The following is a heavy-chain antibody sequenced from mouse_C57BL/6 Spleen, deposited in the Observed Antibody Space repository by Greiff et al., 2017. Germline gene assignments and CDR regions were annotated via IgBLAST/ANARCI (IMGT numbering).Heavy chain of an antibody. CDR2: IYPSDSET. D-gene: IGHD4-1*01. Sequence: QVQLQQPGAELVRPGSSVKLSCKASGYTFTSYWMDWVKQRPGQGLEWIGNIYPSDSETHYNQKFKDKATLTVDKSSSTAYMQLSSLTSEDSAVYYCGNLEGLTGFDYWGQGTTLTVSS. J-gene: IGHJ2*01. CDR3: GNLEGLTGFDY. V-gene: IGHV1-61*01. CDR1: GYTFTSYW.